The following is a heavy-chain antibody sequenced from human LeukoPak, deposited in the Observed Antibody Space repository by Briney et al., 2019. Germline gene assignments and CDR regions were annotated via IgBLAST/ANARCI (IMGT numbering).Heavy chain of an antibody. J-gene: IGHJ4*02. Sequence: TSETLSLTCTVSGGSISSYYWTWIRQPPGKGLEWIGEINHAGTTDYNPSLKSRVTISVDTSKNQFSLKLNSVTAADTAVYYCARLNLEYFYSSGPNDYWGQGTLVTVSS. D-gene: IGHD3-10*01. CDR2: INHAGTT. V-gene: IGHV4-34*01. CDR1: GGSISSYY. CDR3: ARLNLEYFYSSGPNDY.